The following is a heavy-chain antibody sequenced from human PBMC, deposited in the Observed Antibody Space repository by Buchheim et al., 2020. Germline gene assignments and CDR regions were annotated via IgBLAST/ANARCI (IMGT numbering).Heavy chain of an antibody. J-gene: IGHJ4*02. V-gene: IGHV3-15*01. CDR2: IKSKTDGGTT. Sequence: EVQLVESGGGLVKPGGSLRLSCAASGFTFSNAWMSWVRQAPGKGLEWAGRIKSKTDGGTTDYAAPVKGRFTISRDDSKNTLYLQMNSLKTEDTAVYYCTTRHTFVDTAMVRFVYWGQGTL. CDR3: TTRHTFVDTAMVRFVY. CDR1: GFTFSNAW. D-gene: IGHD5-18*01.